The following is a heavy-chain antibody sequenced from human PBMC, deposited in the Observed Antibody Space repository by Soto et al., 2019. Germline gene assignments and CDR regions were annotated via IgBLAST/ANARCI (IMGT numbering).Heavy chain of an antibody. CDR3: ARDPPSNYYDSSGYVDY. D-gene: IGHD3-22*01. CDR1: GGTFSSYA. Sequence: SVKVSCKASGGTFSSYAISWVRQAPGQGLEWMGGIIPIFGTANYAQKFQGRVTITADESTSTAYMELSSLRSEDTAVYYCARDPPSNYYDSSGYVDYWGQGTRVTVSS. V-gene: IGHV1-69*13. CDR2: IIPIFGTA. J-gene: IGHJ4*02.